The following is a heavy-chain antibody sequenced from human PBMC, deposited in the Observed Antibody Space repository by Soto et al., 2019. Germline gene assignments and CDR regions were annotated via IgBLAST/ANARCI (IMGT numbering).Heavy chain of an antibody. J-gene: IGHJ4*02. CDR3: ARDTGGHYYDSSGLFDY. Sequence: ASVKVSCKASGYTFTDYYIHWVRQAPGQGLEWMGWINPNNGGTNYAQEFQGRVTMTRDTSISTAYMELSRLRSDDTAIYYCARDTGGHYYDSSGLFDYRGQGTLVTVSS. CDR1: GYTFTDYY. D-gene: IGHD3-22*01. CDR2: INPNNGGT. V-gene: IGHV1-2*02.